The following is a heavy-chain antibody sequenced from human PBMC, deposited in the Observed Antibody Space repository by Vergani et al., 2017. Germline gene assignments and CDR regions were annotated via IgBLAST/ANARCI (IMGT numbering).Heavy chain of an antibody. CDR3: ARGWYEYSTSWYFDF. Sequence: QVQLVQSGTEVKKPGASVKVSCKASGYTFNGYYIHWVRQAPGQGLEYMGWIDPNSDGTNYAQKFQGRVTMTRNTSISTAYMELSRLRSDDTAVYYCARGWYEYSTSWYFDFWGQGTLVTVSS. D-gene: IGHD6-13*01. V-gene: IGHV1-2*02. J-gene: IGHJ4*02. CDR2: IDPNSDGT. CDR1: GYTFNGYY.